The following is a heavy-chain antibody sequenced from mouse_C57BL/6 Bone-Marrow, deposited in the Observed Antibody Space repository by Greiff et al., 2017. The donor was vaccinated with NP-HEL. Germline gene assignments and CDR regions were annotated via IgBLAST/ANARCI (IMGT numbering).Heavy chain of an antibody. CDR1: DSEVFPIAY. CDR3: ARRRRETRTYWYFDV. J-gene: IGHJ1*03. CDR2: ILPSIGRT. D-gene: IGHD2-14*01. V-gene: IGHV15-2*01. Sequence: QVQLQQSGSELRSPGSSVKLSCKDFDSEVFPIAYMSWVRQKPGHGFEWIGGILPSIGRTIYGEKFEDKATLDADTLSNTAYLELNSLTSEDSAIYYCARRRRETRTYWYFDVWGTGTTVTVSS.